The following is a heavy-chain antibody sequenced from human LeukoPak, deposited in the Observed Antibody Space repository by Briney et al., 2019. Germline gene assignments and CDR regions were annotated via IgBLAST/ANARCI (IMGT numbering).Heavy chain of an antibody. D-gene: IGHD6-13*01. CDR3: AQVRSRIAAAGTSVYYFDY. CDR2: ISGSGGST. CDR1: GFTFSRYA. V-gene: IGHV3-23*01. Sequence: GGSLRLSCAASGFTFSRYAMRWVRQAPGKGVEWVSAISGSGGSTYYADSVKGRFTISRDKSKNTLYLQMNSRRGEDTAVYYCAQVRSRIAAAGTSVYYFDYWGQGTLVTVSS. J-gene: IGHJ4*02.